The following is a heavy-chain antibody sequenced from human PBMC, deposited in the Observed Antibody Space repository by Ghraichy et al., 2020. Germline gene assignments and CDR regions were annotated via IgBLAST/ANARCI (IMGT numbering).Heavy chain of an antibody. CDR3: ARGGLAAAGYY. CDR1: GYTFTSSD. CDR2: MNPNSGNT. V-gene: IGHV1-8*01. D-gene: IGHD6-13*01. Sequence: ASVKVSCKASGYTFTSSDINWVLQSTGQGLEWMGWMNPNSGNTGYAQKFQGRVTMTRNTSISTAYMELSRLRSEDTAVYYCARGGLAAAGYYWGQGTLVTVAS. J-gene: IGHJ4*02.